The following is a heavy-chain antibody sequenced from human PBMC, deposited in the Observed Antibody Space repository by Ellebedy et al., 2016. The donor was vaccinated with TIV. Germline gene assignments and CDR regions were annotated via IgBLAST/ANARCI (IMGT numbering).Heavy chain of an antibody. CDR2: ISSNGRHI. Sequence: GESLKISCAASGFIFSTYTMNWVRQAPGKGLEWVSSISSNGRHIYYADSVKGRFTISRDNAKNSLYLQMNSLRAEDTAVYYCAREGTGDILNYYYYMDVWGKGTTVTVSS. J-gene: IGHJ6*03. D-gene: IGHD3-9*01. CDR3: AREGTGDILNYYYYMDV. V-gene: IGHV3-21*01. CDR1: GFIFSTYT.